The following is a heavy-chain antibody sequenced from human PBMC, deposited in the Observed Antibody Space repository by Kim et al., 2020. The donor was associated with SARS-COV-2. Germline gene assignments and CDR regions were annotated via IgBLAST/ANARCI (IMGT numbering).Heavy chain of an antibody. CDR2: IYYSGST. V-gene: IGHV4-31*03. CDR1: GGSISSGGYY. Sequence: SETLSLTCTVSGGSISSGGYYWSWIRQHPGKGLEWIGYIYYSGSTYYNPSLKSRVTISVDTSKNQFSLKLSSVTAADTAVYYCAREATEGSGSYYLGGFDYWGQGTLVTVSS. J-gene: IGHJ4*02. CDR3: AREATEGSGSYYLGGFDY. D-gene: IGHD3-10*01.